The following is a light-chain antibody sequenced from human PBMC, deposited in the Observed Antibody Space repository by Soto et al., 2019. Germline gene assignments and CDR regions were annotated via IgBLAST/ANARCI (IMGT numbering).Light chain of an antibody. CDR3: SSYTSSRTHVV. Sequence: QSALTQPASVSGSPGQSITISCTGTSSDVGGYNYVSWYQQHPGKAPKLMIYEVSNRPSGVSNRFSGSKSGNTASLTISGLQAEDEAYYYCSSYTSSRTHVVFGGGTKLTVL. V-gene: IGLV2-14*01. CDR1: SSDVGGYNY. CDR2: EVS. J-gene: IGLJ2*01.